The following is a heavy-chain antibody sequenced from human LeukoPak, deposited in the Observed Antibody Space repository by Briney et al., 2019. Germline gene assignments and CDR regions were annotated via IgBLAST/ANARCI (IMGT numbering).Heavy chain of an antibody. CDR1: GFTFSTYW. Sequence: PGGSLRLSCAASGFTFSTYWMHWVRQAPGKGLVVVSRISSDAITTNYADSVKGRFTVSRDNAKNSLYLQMNSLRAEDTAVYYCARVVTDSSGYKGFDYWGQGTLVTVSS. D-gene: IGHD3-22*01. CDR3: ARVVTDSSGYKGFDY. V-gene: IGHV3-74*01. CDR2: ISSDAITT. J-gene: IGHJ4*02.